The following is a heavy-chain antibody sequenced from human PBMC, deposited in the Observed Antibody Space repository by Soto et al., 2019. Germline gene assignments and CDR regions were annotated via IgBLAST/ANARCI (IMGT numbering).Heavy chain of an antibody. CDR1: GYTFTSYG. CDR2: ISAYNGNT. J-gene: IGHJ3*02. Sequence: ASVKVSCKASGYTFTSYGISWVRQAPGQGLEWMGWISAYNGNTNYAQKLQGRVTMTTDTSTSTAYMELRSLRSDDTAVYYCARDQGYCSSTSCPERDAFDIWGQGTMVTVSS. D-gene: IGHD2-2*01. CDR3: ARDQGYCSSTSCPERDAFDI. V-gene: IGHV1-18*01.